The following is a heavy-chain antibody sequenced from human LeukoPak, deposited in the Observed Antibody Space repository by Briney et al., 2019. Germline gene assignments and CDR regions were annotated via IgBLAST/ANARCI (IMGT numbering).Heavy chain of an antibody. J-gene: IGHJ4*02. D-gene: IGHD3-3*01. CDR3: ARDASSDYYFDY. CDR1: GGSISSHY. V-gene: IGHV4-59*11. Sequence: SETLSLTCTVSGGSISSHYWSWIRQPPGKGLEWIGYIYYSGSTNYNPSLKSRVTISVDTSKNQFSLKLSSVTAADTAVYYCARDASSDYYFDYWGQGTLVTVFS. CDR2: IYYSGST.